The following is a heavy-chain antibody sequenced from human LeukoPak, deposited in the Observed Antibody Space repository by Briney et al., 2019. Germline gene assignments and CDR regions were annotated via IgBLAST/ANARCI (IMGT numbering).Heavy chain of an antibody. D-gene: IGHD3-10*01. Sequence: GGSLRLSCAASGFTFSTYWMHWVRQVPGKGLVWVSRIKSDGSSTSYADSVKGRFTISRDNARNTLYLQMNSLRAEDTAVYYCARVGTMVRGVISYFDYYYMDVWGKGTTVTVSS. J-gene: IGHJ6*03. V-gene: IGHV3-74*01. CDR2: IKSDGSST. CDR1: GFTFSTYW. CDR3: ARVGTMVRGVISYFDYYYMDV.